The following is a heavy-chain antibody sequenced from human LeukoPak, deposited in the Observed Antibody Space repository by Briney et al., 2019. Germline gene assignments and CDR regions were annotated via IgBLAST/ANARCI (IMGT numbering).Heavy chain of an antibody. CDR3: RCGSGPGLIDY. CDR1: GLTFSGSA. CDR2: IRSKANSYAT. V-gene: IGHV3-73*01. J-gene: IGHJ4*02. Sequence: GGSLRLSCAASGLTFSGSAMHWVRQASGKGLEWVGRIRSKANSYATAYAASVKGRFTISRDDSKNTAYLQMNSLKTEDTAGYYCRCGSGPGLIDYWGQGTLVTVSS. D-gene: IGHD3-10*01.